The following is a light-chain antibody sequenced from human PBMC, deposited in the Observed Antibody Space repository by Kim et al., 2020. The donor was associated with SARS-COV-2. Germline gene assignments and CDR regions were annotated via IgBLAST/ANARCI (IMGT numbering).Light chain of an antibody. CDR2: GKN. Sequence: VALGQTVRITCQGDSLRSYYATWYQQKPGQAPIVVIYGKNNRPSGIPDRFSGSSSGDTASLTITGTQAGDEADYYCNARGSNDNVLFGGGTKLTVL. V-gene: IGLV3-19*01. J-gene: IGLJ2*01. CDR3: NARGSNDNVL. CDR1: SLRSYY.